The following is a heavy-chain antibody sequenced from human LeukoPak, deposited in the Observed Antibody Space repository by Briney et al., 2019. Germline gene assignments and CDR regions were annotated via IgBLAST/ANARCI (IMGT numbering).Heavy chain of an antibody. D-gene: IGHD5-18*01. CDR3: ARVDTAMVIRY. Sequence: SETLSLTCTVSGGSISSYYWSWIRQPPGKGLEWIGYIYYSGSTNYNPSLKSRVTISVDTSKNQFSLKLSSVIAADTAVYYCARVDTAMVIRYWGQGTLVTVSS. J-gene: IGHJ4*02. CDR2: IYYSGST. CDR1: GGSISSYY. V-gene: IGHV4-59*01.